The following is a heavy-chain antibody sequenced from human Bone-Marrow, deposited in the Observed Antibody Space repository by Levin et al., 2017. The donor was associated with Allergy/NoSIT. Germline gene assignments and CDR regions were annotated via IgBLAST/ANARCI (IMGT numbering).Heavy chain of an antibody. Sequence: VASVKVSCRASGYNFGIYWLGWVRQMPGKGLEWLGIIYPGDSDIRYSPAFQGQFTMSVDKSISTAYLQWSSLKASDTAIYYCARRGYSGYDGAWFDSWGQGTLVTVSS. V-gene: IGHV5-51*01. CDR2: IYPGDSDI. D-gene: IGHD5-12*01. CDR1: GYNFGIYW. J-gene: IGHJ5*01. CDR3: ARRGYSGYDGAWFDS.